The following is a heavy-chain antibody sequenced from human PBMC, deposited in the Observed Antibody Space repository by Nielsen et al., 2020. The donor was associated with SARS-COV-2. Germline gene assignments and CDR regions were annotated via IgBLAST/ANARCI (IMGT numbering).Heavy chain of an antibody. J-gene: IGHJ4*02. Sequence: GESLKISCAASGFTFSSYSMNWVRQASGKGLEWVSSISSSSSYIYYADSVKGRFTISRHNAKNSLYLQMNSLRAEDTAVYYCAGGLRGYCSGGDCYWGYWGQGTLVTVSS. CDR1: GFTFSSYS. CDR2: ISSSSSYI. D-gene: IGHD2-15*01. CDR3: AGGLRGYCSGGDCYWGY. V-gene: IGHV3-21*01.